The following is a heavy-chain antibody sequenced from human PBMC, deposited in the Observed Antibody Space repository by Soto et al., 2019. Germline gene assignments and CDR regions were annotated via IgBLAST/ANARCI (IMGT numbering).Heavy chain of an antibody. CDR2: IYYSGST. CDR3: ARERTGYCSGGSCSRRLYNWFDP. J-gene: IGHJ5*02. Sequence: SETLSLTCTVSGGSISSYYWSWIRQPPGKGLKGIGYIYYSGSTSYNPSLKSRVTISVDTSKNQFSLKLCSVTAADTAVYYCARERTGYCSGGSCSRRLYNWFDPWGQGTLVTVSS. D-gene: IGHD2-15*01. CDR1: GGSISSYY. V-gene: IGHV4-59*01.